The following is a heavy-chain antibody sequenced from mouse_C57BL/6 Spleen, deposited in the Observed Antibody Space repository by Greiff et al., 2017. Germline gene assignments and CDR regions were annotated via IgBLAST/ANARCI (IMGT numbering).Heavy chain of an antibody. D-gene: IGHD2-4*01. CDR2: ISGGGGNT. Sequence: EVQRVEPGGGLVKPGGSLKLSCAASGFTFSSYTMSWVRQTPEKRLEWVATISGGGGNTYYPDSVKGRFTLSRDNAKNTLYLQLSSLRSADSALYYCARHEDYDPFAYWGQGTLVTVSA. CDR1: GFTFSSYT. J-gene: IGHJ3*01. CDR3: ARHEDYDPFAY. V-gene: IGHV5-9*01.